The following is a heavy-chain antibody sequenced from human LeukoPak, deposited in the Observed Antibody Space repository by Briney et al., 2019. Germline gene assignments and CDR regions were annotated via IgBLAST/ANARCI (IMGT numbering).Heavy chain of an antibody. D-gene: IGHD6-25*01. CDR1: GYTFTGHF. J-gene: IGHJ4*02. V-gene: IGHV1-46*01. CDR3: ARSSDNRGYEARHLDY. Sequence: ASVKVSCKASGYTFTGHFIHWVRQAPGQGLEWMGRINPNGGATMYVEKFQGRVTMTGDMSTSTVYMEVSRLTSEDTAVYYCARSSDNRGYEARHLDYWGQGTLVTVSS. CDR2: INPNGGAT.